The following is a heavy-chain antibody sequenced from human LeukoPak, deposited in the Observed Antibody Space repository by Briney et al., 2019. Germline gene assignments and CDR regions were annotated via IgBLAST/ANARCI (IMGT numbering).Heavy chain of an antibody. Sequence: PGGSLRLSCEASGFTFSSYEMNWVRQAPGKGLEWVSYISSSGSTIYYADSVKGRFTISRDNAKNSLYLQMNSLGAEDTAVYYCARGGGGYSGYDETGSFGYWGQGTLVTVSS. J-gene: IGHJ4*02. CDR3: ARGGGGYSGYDETGSFGY. CDR1: GFTFSSYE. D-gene: IGHD5-12*01. V-gene: IGHV3-48*03. CDR2: ISSSGSTI.